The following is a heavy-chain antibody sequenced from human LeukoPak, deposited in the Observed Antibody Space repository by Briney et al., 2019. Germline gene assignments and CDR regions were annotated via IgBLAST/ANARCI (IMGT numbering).Heavy chain of an antibody. D-gene: IGHD3-22*01. V-gene: IGHV3-30*14. J-gene: IGHJ3*02. CDR3: ARDRGVELKTYDSSGYYKGDAFDI. Sequence: GRSLRLSCAAPGFTFSNCAMHWVRQAPGKGLEWVAVISYDGSNKYYADSVKGRFTISRDNSKNTLYLQMDSLRAEDTAVYYCARDRGVELKTYDSSGYYKGDAFDIWGQGTIVTVSS. CDR1: GFTFSNCA. CDR2: ISYDGSNK.